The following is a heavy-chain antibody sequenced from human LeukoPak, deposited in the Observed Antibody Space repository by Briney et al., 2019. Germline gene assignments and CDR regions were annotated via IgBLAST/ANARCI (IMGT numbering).Heavy chain of an antibody. CDR2: ISYDGSNK. D-gene: IGHD1-14*01. CDR3: AREQPYYYYGMDV. V-gene: IGHV3-30-3*01. Sequence: GGSLRLSCAASGFTFSSYAMHWVRQAPGKGLEWVAVISYDGSNKYYADSVKGRFTISRDNSKNTLHLQMNSLRAEDTAVYYCAREQPYYYYGMDVWGQGTTVTVSS. CDR1: GFTFSSYA. J-gene: IGHJ6*02.